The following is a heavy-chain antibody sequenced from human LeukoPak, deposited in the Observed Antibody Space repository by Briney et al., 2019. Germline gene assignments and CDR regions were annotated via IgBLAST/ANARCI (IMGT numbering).Heavy chain of an antibody. J-gene: IGHJ4*02. CDR3: AKDSGSSSSRVGFDS. D-gene: IGHD6-13*01. Sequence: GGSLRLSCAASGFTFSSYAMSWVRQAPGKGLEWVSAISGSGGTTYYADSVKGRFTISRDNSKNTLYLQMNSLRPEDTAGYYCAKDSGSSSSRVGFDSWGQGTLVTVSS. CDR1: GFTFSSYA. V-gene: IGHV3-23*01. CDR2: ISGSGGTT.